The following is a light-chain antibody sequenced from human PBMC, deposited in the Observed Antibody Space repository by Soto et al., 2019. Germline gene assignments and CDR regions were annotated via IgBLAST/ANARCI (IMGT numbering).Light chain of an antibody. CDR2: GAS. V-gene: IGKV3-15*01. J-gene: IGKJ4*01. CDR3: QQYNNWPPLT. Sequence: EIVMTQSPATLSVSPGERATLSCRASQSVSSNLAWYKQKPGQAPRHLIYGASTRATGIPARFSGSGSGTEFTLTISSLQSEDFAVYYCQQYNNWPPLTFGGGTKVEIK. CDR1: QSVSSN.